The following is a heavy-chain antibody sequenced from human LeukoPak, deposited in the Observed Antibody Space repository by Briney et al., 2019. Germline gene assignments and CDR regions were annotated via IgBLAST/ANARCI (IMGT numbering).Heavy chain of an antibody. J-gene: IGHJ4*02. CDR2: INPSGGST. V-gene: IGHV1-46*01. D-gene: IGHD2-21*02. Sequence: ASVKVSCKASGYTFTSYYMHWVRQAPGQGLEWMGIINPSGGSTSYAQKFQGRVTMTRDTSTSTVYMELSSLRSEDTAVYYCARDPRLSNCGGDCYPEGYFDYWGQGTLVTVSS. CDR3: ARDPRLSNCGGDCYPEGYFDY. CDR1: GYTFTSYY.